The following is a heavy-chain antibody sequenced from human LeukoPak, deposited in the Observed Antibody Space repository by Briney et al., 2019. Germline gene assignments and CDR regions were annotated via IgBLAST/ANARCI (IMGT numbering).Heavy chain of an antibody. V-gene: IGHV1-69*01. CDR2: IIPIFGTA. CDR1: GGTFSSYA. Sequence: SVKVSCKASGGTFSSYAISWVRQAPGQGLEWMGGIIPIFGTANYAQKFQGRVTITADESASTAYMELSSLRSEDTAVYYCARVRDQLLLFGSFDYWGQGTLVTVSS. D-gene: IGHD2-2*01. J-gene: IGHJ4*02. CDR3: ARVRDQLLLFGSFDY.